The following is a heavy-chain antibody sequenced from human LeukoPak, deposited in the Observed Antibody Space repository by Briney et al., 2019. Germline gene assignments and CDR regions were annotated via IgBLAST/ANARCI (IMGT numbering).Heavy chain of an antibody. CDR3: ARDRQSWGFDY. CDR2: IYSGGST. D-gene: IGHD3-16*01. CDR1: GFTFSSYA. Sequence: GGSLRLSCAASGFTFSSYAMSWVRQAPGKGLEWVSVIYSGGSTYYADSVKGRFTISRDNSKNTLYLQMNSLRAEDTAVYYCARDRQSWGFDYWGQGTLVTVSS. V-gene: IGHV3-53*01. J-gene: IGHJ4*02.